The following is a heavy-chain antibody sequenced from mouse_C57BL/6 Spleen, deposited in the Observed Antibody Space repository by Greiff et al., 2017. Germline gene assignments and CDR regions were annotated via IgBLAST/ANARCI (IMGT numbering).Heavy chain of an antibody. CDR2: IYPGDGEP. CDR1: GYAFSSSW. D-gene: IGHD2-1*01. Sequence: VQLQQSGPELVKPGASVKISCKASGYAFSSSWMNWVKQRPGKGLEWIGRIYPGDGEPNYNGKFKGKATLTADKSASTAYMQLSSLTSEDSAVYFCAKISYGNYVDYWGQGTTLTVSS. CDR3: AKISYGNYVDY. V-gene: IGHV1-82*01. J-gene: IGHJ2*01.